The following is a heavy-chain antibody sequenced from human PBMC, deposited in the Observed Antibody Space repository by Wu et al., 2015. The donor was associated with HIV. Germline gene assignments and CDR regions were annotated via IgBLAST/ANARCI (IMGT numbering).Heavy chain of an antibody. V-gene: IGHV1-69*11. Sequence: QVHLVQFGGEVKKPGSSVKVSCKASGGTLNNYIFNWVRQAPGQGLEWMGRIVPILGTTTYAQKFQGRVTITADESTRTAYMDLSSLRLEDTAIYYCATTGATVVVMDALDMWGQGDNGHRLF. D-gene: IGHD3-22*01. CDR3: ATTGATVVVMDALDM. J-gene: IGHJ3*02. CDR1: GGTLNNYI. CDR2: IVPILGTT.